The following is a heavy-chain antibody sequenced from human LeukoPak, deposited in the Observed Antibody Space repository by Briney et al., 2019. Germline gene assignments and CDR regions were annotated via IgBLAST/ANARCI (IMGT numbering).Heavy chain of an antibody. V-gene: IGHV3-23*01. D-gene: IGHD3-16*01. CDR1: GFTFSSYA. CDR3: ARDGGGDY. Sequence: ESGGSLRLSCAASGFTFSSYAMSWVRQAPGKGLEWVSAISGSGGSTYYADSVKGRFTISRDNAKNSLFLQMNSLRAEDTAVYYCARDGGGDYWGQGTLVTVSS. J-gene: IGHJ4*02. CDR2: ISGSGGST.